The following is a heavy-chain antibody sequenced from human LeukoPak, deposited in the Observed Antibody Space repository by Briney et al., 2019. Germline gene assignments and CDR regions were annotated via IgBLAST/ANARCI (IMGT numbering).Heavy chain of an antibody. Sequence: SETLSLTCTVSGGSISSGDYHWSWIRQPPGKGLEWIGYIYYSGSTYYNPSLKSRVTISVDTSKNQFSLKLSSVTAADTAVYYCARVPSRPDTYYFDYWGQGTLVTVSS. CDR3: ARVPSRPDTYYFDY. V-gene: IGHV4-30-4*08. CDR2: IYYSGST. CDR1: GGSISSGDYH. D-gene: IGHD2/OR15-2a*01. J-gene: IGHJ4*02.